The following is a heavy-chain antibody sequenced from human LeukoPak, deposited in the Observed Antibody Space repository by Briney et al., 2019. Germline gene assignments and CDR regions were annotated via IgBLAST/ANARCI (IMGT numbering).Heavy chain of an antibody. D-gene: IGHD2-8*01. V-gene: IGHV3-23*01. Sequence: PGGSLRLSCAASGFTFSSYAMSWVRQAPGKGLEWVSAISGSGGGTYYADSVKGRFTISRDNSKNTLYLQMNSLRAEDTAVYYCAKGRNGEEDAFDIWGQGTMVTVSS. CDR1: GFTFSSYA. CDR2: ISGSGGGT. CDR3: AKGRNGEEDAFDI. J-gene: IGHJ3*02.